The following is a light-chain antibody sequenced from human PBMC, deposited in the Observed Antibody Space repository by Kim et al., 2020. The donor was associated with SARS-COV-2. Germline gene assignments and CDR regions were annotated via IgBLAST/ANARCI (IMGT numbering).Light chain of an antibody. Sequence: PGETAPPSCSAGVVGIINLAWYHQKTGQAPRLLIYGASTRATGIPARFSGSGSGTEFTLTISSLQSEDFAVYYCQQYNNWPYSFGQGTKLEI. J-gene: IGKJ2*03. V-gene: IGKV3-15*01. CDR1: VVGIIN. CDR3: QQYNNWPYS. CDR2: GAS.